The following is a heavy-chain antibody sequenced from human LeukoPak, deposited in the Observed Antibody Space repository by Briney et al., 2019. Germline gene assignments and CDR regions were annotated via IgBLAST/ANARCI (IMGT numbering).Heavy chain of an antibody. CDR3: AKVRTGGDWNYYDMDV. CDR1: GFTFSNYP. D-gene: IGHD2-21*02. Sequence: GGSLRLSCAASGFTFSNYPMSWVRQAPGKGLGWVSTTSGSGGSTYYADSVKGRFTISRDNSENTLYLQMNSLRAEDTAVYYCAKVRTGGDWNYYDMDVWGQGTTVTVSS. CDR2: TSGSGGST. J-gene: IGHJ6*02. V-gene: IGHV3-23*01.